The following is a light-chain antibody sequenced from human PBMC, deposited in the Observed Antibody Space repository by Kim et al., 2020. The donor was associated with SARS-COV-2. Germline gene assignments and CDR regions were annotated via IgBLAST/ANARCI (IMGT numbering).Light chain of an antibody. J-gene: IGLJ3*02. CDR2: EVS. V-gene: IGLV2-8*01. CDR1: SRDVGGYNY. Sequence: GQAVAIYCTGTSRDVGGYNYVSWYQHHPGKTPKLMIYEVSKRRSGVPDRFSGSRCANAASLTVSGLQAEDEADYYCSSYAGSDNWVFGGGTKLTVL. CDR3: SSYAGSDNWV.